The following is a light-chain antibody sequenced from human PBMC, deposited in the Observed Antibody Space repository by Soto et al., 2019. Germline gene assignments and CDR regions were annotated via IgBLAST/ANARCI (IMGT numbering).Light chain of an antibody. CDR2: YTS. Sequence: QAVVTQEPSLTVSPGGTVTLTCGSSTGAVTSGHWPSWFQQKPGQAPRTLIYYTSNKHSWTPARFSGSLLGGKAALTLSGXXPXXXAEYYCLLTYGGTRVFGGGTKLTVL. CDR1: TGAVTSGHW. CDR3: LLTYGGTRV. V-gene: IGLV7-46*01. J-gene: IGLJ3*02.